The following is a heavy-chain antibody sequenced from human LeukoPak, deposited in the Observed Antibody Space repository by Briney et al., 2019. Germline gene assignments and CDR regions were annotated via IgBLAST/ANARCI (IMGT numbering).Heavy chain of an antibody. CDR3: AKDIVRYCSSTSCGWFDP. V-gene: IGHV3-9*03. CDR2: ISWNSGSI. D-gene: IGHD2-2*01. Sequence: TGRSLRLSCAASGFTFDDYAMHWVRQAPGKGLEWVSGISWNSGSIGYADSVKGRFTISRDNAKNSLYLQMNSLRAEDMALYYCAKDIVRYCSSTSCGWFDPWGQGTLVTVSS. CDR1: GFTFDDYA. J-gene: IGHJ5*02.